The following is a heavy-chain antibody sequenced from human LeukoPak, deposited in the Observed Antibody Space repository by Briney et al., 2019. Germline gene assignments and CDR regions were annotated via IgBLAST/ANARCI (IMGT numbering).Heavy chain of an antibody. CDR3: ASGCSSTSCTIG. D-gene: IGHD2-2*01. CDR2: ISAYNGNT. J-gene: IGHJ4*02. V-gene: IGHV1-18*01. Sequence: ASVKVSCKASGYTFTSYGISWVRQAPGQGLEWMGWISAYNGNTNYAQKLQGRVTMTTDTSTSTAYMELSSLRSEDTAVYYCASGCSSTSCTIGWGQGTLVTVSS. CDR1: GYTFTSYG.